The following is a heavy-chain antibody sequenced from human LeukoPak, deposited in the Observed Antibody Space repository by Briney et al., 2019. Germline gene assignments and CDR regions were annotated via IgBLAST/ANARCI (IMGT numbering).Heavy chain of an antibody. D-gene: IGHD6-13*01. CDR1: GGTFSSYA. Sequence: ASVKVSCKASGGTFSSYAISWVRRAPGQGLEWMGWISAYNGNTNYAQKLQGRVTMTTETSTSTAYMELRSLRSDDTAVYYCARDPPSYSSSWYSVEYWYFDLWGRGTLVTVSS. CDR2: ISAYNGNT. CDR3: ARDPPSYSSSWYSVEYWYFDL. V-gene: IGHV1-18*01. J-gene: IGHJ2*01.